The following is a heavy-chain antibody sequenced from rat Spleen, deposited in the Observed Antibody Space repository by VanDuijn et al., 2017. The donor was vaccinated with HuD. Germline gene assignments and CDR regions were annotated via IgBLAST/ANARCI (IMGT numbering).Heavy chain of an antibody. Sequence: EVQLVESGGGLVQPGRSLKLSCAASGFTFNNYWMTWVRQAPTGSLDWVASINTGGGSTYYRDSVRGRFTISRDDAKSTLSLQMDSLRSEDTATYYCATRDNNYGYWGQGVMVTVSS. CDR2: INTGGGST. CDR3: ATRDNNYGY. CDR1: GFTFNNYW. D-gene: IGHD1-10*01. V-gene: IGHV5S23*01. J-gene: IGHJ2*01.